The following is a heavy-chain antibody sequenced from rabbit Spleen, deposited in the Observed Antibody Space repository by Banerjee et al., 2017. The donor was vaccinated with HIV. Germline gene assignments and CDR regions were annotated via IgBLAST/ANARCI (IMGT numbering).Heavy chain of an antibody. CDR2: IDPVFGIT. Sequence: HLKESGGGLVQPGGSLILSCTASGFTLRSYYMNWVRQAPGKGLEWIGYIDPVFGITYYANWVNGRFSISRENAQNTVFLQMASLTAADTATYFCARDGAGGSYFVSWGPGTLVTVS. J-gene: IGHJ4*01. D-gene: IGHD8-1*01. CDR1: GFTLRSYY. V-gene: IGHV1S7*01. CDR3: ARDGAGGSYFVS.